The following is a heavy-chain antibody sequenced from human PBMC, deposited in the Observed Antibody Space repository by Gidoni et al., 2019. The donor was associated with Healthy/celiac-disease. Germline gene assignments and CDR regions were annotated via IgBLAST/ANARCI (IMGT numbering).Heavy chain of an antibody. CDR2: VSAYNGNT. CDR1: GYIFTSYG. V-gene: IGHV1-18*01. CDR3: ARVVAGDQGGSWKLGWFDP. Sequence: QVQLVQSGAEVKKPGAPVKVSSKASGYIFTSYGIRWVRQAPGQGLEWMGWVSAYNGNTNYAPQLQVRVTMTTDTSTSTAYIELRSLRSDDTSVYYCARVVAGDQGGSWKLGWFDPWCQGTLVTVSS. D-gene: IGHD2-15*01. J-gene: IGHJ5*02.